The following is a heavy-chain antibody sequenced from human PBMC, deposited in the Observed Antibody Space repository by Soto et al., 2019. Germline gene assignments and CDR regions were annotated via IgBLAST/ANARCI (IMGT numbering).Heavy chain of an antibody. CDR2: VYYGGST. CDR1: GGSISSSSYY. J-gene: IGHJ6*02. CDR3: AGGDYYHSSGYYFYYYTMDV. V-gene: IGHV4-39*01. Sequence: SETLSLTCTVSGGSISSSSYYWGWIRQPPGKGLAWIGNVYYGGSTYYNPSLKSRVTISVETSKSQFSLKLSSVTAADTAVYYCAGGDYYHSSGYYFYYYTMDVWGQGTTVTVSS. D-gene: IGHD3-22*01.